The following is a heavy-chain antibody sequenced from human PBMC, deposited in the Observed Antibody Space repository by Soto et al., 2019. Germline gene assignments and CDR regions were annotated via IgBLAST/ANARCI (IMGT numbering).Heavy chain of an antibody. CDR2: IYHSGST. V-gene: IGHV4-4*02. CDR3: AGRWGEGRVDY. J-gene: IGHJ4*02. Sequence: QVQLQESGPGLVKPSGTLSLTCAVSGGSISSSNWWSWVRQPPGKGLQWIGEIYHSGSTNYIPSLQSRATISVDQSRTQFTLKLSSVTAADTAVYYCAGRWGEGRVDYWGQGTLVTVSS. CDR1: GGSISSSNW. D-gene: IGHD3-10*01.